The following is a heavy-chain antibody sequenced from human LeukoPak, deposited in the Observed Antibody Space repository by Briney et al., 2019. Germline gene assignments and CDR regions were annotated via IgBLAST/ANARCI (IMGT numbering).Heavy chain of an antibody. V-gene: IGHV1-18*01. Sequence: GASVKVSCKASGYTFTSYGISWVRQAPGQGLEWMGWISAYNGNTNYAQKLQGRVTMTTDTSTSTAYMELRSLRSDDTAVYYCATGAGYSGSYQTDFDYWGQGTLVTVSS. CDR2: ISAYNGNT. D-gene: IGHD1-26*01. CDR3: ATGAGYSGSYQTDFDY. J-gene: IGHJ4*02. CDR1: GYTFTSYG.